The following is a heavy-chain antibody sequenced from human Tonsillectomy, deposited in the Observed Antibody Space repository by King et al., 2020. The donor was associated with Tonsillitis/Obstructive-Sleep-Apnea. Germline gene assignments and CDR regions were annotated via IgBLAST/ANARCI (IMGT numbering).Heavy chain of an antibody. D-gene: IGHD7-27*01. CDR1: GFTFSSYA. J-gene: IGHJ4*02. V-gene: IGHV3-30*04. Sequence: VQLVESGGGVVQPGRSLRLSCAASGFTFSSYAMHWVRQAPGKGLEWVAVISYDGSNKYYADSVKGRFTISRDNSKNTLYLQMNSLRAEDTAVYYCARDGSPNWGSDIGYWGQGTLVTVSS. CDR3: ARDGSPNWGSDIGY. CDR2: ISYDGSNK.